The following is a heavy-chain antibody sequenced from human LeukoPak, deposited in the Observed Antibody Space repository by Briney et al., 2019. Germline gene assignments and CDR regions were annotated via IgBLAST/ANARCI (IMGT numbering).Heavy chain of an antibody. V-gene: IGHV3-33*01. D-gene: IGHD3-10*02. J-gene: IGHJ3*01. CDR3: AREISMFVNAFDL. CDR2: IWYDGSNE. Sequence: SGGSLRLSCAASGFTFSNSGMHWVRQAPGKGLEWVAVIWYDGSNEYCADAVKGRFIISRDNSKNTVHLQMNSLRVEDTSVYYCAREISMFVNAFDLWGQGTLVAVSS. CDR1: GFTFSNSG.